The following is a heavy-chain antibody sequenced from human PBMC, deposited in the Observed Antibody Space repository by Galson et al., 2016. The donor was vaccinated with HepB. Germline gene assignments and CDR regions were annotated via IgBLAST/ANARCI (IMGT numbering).Heavy chain of an antibody. Sequence: SLRLSCAASGFTFGSYSMNWVRQAPGKGLEWVSYISSSSSSIHYADSVKGRFTISRDNAKESLYLQMDSLRDEDTAVYYCARGVLELHYKAGDYWGQGTLVTVSS. D-gene: IGHD1-7*01. J-gene: IGHJ4*02. V-gene: IGHV3-48*02. CDR1: GFTFGSYS. CDR3: ARGVLELHYKAGDY. CDR2: ISSSSSSI.